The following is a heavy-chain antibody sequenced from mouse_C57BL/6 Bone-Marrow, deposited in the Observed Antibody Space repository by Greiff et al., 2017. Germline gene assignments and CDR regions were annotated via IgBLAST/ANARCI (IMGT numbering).Heavy chain of an antibody. J-gene: IGHJ4*01. Sequence: VQLQQSGAELVRPGTSVKVSCKASGYAFTNYLIEWVKQRPGQGLEWIGVINPGSGGTNYNEKFKGKATLTADKSSSTAYMQLSSLTSEDSAVYFCASRITTLYYYAMDYWGQGTSVAVSS. V-gene: IGHV1-54*01. CDR3: ASRITTLYYYAMDY. CDR1: GYAFTNYL. CDR2: INPGSGGT. D-gene: IGHD2-4*01.